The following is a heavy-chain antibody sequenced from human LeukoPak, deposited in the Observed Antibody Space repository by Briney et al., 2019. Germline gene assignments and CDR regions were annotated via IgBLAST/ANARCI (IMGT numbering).Heavy chain of an antibody. D-gene: IGHD2-2*01. CDR3: ARGTIKSFVVAPAIDY. CDR2: ISSSSSTI. V-gene: IGHV3-48*01. Sequence: GGSLRLSCAASGFTFSSYSMNWVRQAPGKGLEWVSYISSSSSTIYYADSVKGRFTISRDNAKNSLYLQMNSLRAEDTAVYYCARGTIKSFVVAPAIDYWGQGTLVTVSS. J-gene: IGHJ4*02. CDR1: GFTFSSYS.